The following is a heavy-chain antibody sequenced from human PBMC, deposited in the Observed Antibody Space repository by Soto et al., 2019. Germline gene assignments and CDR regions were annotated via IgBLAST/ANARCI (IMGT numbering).Heavy chain of an antibody. CDR1: GFTFSSNA. D-gene: IGHD5-12*01. Sequence: GGSLRLSCAASGFTFSSNAIHWVHQAPGKGLEWVAVISYDERRRYYADSVKGRFTISRDNSKNTLYLQMNSLRPEDTAVYYCARDLGGYSAYGYYYYYGMDVWGQGTTVTVSS. V-gene: IGHV3-30-3*01. CDR2: ISYDERRR. CDR3: ARDLGGYSAYGYYYYYGMDV. J-gene: IGHJ6*02.